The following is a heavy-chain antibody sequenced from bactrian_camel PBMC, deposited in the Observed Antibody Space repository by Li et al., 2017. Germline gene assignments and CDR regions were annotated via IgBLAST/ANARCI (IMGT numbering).Heavy chain of an antibody. Sequence: HVQLVESGGGSVQAGGSLRLSCAASGGTGSSRCMAWFRQAPGKEREGVAAVYTGGGSTSYADSVKGRFTISRDNAKNTVYLQMNSLKPEDTAMYYCAAEPCLPGGVPDEYHTWGAGTQVTVS. CDR2: VYTGGGST. J-gene: IGHJ4*01. V-gene: IGHV3S1*01. CDR1: GGTGSSRC. CDR3: AAEPCLPGGVPDEYHT.